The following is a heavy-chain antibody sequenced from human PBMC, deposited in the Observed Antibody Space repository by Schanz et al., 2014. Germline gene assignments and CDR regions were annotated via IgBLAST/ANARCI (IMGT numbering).Heavy chain of an antibody. V-gene: IGHV3-7*04. J-gene: IGHJ4*02. D-gene: IGHD3-10*01. CDR2: IKQDGSEK. CDR3: ARDNYYGSRSCAS. Sequence: EVQLVESGGGLVQPGGSLRLSCGGSGFTFSKYWMSWVRQAPGKGLEWVANIKQDGSEKYYVDAVKGRFTISRDNAKNSMYLHMKSLRGEDTAVYYCARDNYYGSRSCASWGQGTLXTVSS. CDR1: GFTFSKYW.